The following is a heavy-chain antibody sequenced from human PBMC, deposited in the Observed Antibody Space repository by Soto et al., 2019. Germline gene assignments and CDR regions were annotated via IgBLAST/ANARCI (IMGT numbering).Heavy chain of an antibody. J-gene: IGHJ4*02. CDR1: GGSVSSGSYY. V-gene: IGHV4-61*01. CDR2: IYYSGST. CDR3: ARGSGTSFY. Sequence: SETLSLTCTVSGGSVSSGSYYWSWIRQPPGKGLEWIGYIYYSGSTNYNPSLKSRVTISVDTSKNQFSLKLSSVTAADTAVYYCARGSGTSFYWGQGTLVTVSS. D-gene: IGHD2-8*01.